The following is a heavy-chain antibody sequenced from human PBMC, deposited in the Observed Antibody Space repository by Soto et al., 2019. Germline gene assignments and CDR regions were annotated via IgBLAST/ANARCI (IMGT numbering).Heavy chain of an antibody. CDR1: GYTFTSYA. V-gene: IGHV1-3*01. CDR3: ARWGYDITNYYFDY. D-gene: IGHD3-9*01. Sequence: QVQLVQSGAEVKKPGASVKVSCKASGYTFTSYAMHWVRQAPGQRLEWMGWINAGNGNTKYSQKFQGRVTITRDTSASTAYMELSSLRSEDTAVYYCARWGYDITNYYFDYWGQGTLVTVPS. J-gene: IGHJ4*02. CDR2: INAGNGNT.